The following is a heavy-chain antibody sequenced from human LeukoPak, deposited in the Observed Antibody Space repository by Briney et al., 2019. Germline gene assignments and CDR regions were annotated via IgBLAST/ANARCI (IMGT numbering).Heavy chain of an antibody. V-gene: IGHV1-69*05. J-gene: IGHJ4*02. CDR2: IIPIFGTA. D-gene: IGHD3-22*01. CDR3: ARGRYYDSRGNDY. CDR1: GGTFSSYA. Sequence: SVKVSCKASGGTFSSYAISWVRQAPGQGLEWMGRIIPIFGTANYAQKFQGRVTITTDESTSTAYMELSSLRSEDTAVYYCARGRYYDSRGNDYWGQGTLVTVSS.